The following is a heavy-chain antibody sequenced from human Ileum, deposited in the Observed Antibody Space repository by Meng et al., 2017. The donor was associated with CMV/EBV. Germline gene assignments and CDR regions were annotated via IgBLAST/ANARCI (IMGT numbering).Heavy chain of an antibody. J-gene: IGHJ4*02. D-gene: IGHD3-22*01. CDR1: GDSFSRGSG. CDR2: IYYSGTT. V-gene: IGHV4-4*02. Sequence: TCTVCGDSFSRGSGGRWVRQPPGKVLEWSGRIYYSGTTANNPSLKSRVTITPEESKNEFSLKLTSVTAADTAVYYCARNGYYSLDYWGQGTLVTVSS. CDR3: ARNGYYSLDY.